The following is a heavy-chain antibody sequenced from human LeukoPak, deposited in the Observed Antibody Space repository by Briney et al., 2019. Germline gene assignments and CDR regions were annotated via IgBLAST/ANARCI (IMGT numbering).Heavy chain of an antibody. J-gene: IGHJ5*02. V-gene: IGHV6-1*01. Sequence: SQTLSLTCAISGDSVSSNSAAWNWIRQSPSRGLEWLGRTYYRSKWYNDYAVSVKSRITINPDTSKNQFSLKLSSVTAADTAVYYCARAGGYCSGGSCSDNWFGPWGQGTLVTVSS. CDR1: GDSVSSNSAA. CDR3: ARAGGYCSGGSCSDNWFGP. CDR2: TYYRSKWYN. D-gene: IGHD2-15*01.